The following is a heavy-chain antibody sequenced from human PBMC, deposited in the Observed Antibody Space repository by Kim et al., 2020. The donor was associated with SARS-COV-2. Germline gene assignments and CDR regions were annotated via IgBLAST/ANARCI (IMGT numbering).Heavy chain of an antibody. Sequence: SETLSLTCTVSGGSIISGGYYWSWIRQHPGKGLEWIGNIYFSGITYYNPSLKSRLDISLDTSQKEFSLRLSSVTAADTAVYYCAKNNDLAAAGPSFNYWGQGTLVTVSS. V-gene: IGHV4-31*03. CDR2: IYFSGIT. D-gene: IGHD6-13*01. J-gene: IGHJ4*02. CDR1: GGSIISGGYY. CDR3: AKNNDLAAAGPSFNY.